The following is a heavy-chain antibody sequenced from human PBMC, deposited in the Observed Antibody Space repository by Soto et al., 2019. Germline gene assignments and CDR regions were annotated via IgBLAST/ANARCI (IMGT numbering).Heavy chain of an antibody. CDR3: AIETYYYDSSGYDYFDY. Sequence: QVQLVQSGAEVKKPGASVKVSCKASGYTFTSYGISWVRQAPGQGLEWMGWISAYNGNTNYDQKLQGRVTMTKDTFASTAYMELRSLRSDDTAVYYCAIETYYYDSSGYDYFDYWGQGTLVTVSS. CDR1: GYTFTSYG. D-gene: IGHD3-22*01. V-gene: IGHV1-18*01. CDR2: ISAYNGNT. J-gene: IGHJ4*02.